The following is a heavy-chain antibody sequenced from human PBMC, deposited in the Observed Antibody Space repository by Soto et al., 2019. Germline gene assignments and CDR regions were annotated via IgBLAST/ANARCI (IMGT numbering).Heavy chain of an antibody. V-gene: IGHV1-46*01. J-gene: IGHJ3*02. CDR3: ARSLLRFLEWLAPGGAFDI. CDR2: INPSGGST. CDR1: GYTFTSYY. D-gene: IGHD3-3*01. Sequence: ASVKVSCKASGYTFTSYYMHWVRQAPGQGLEWMGIINPSGGSTSYAQKFQGRVTMTRDTSTSTVYMELSSLRSEDTAVYYCARSLLRFLEWLAPGGAFDIWGQGTMVTVSS.